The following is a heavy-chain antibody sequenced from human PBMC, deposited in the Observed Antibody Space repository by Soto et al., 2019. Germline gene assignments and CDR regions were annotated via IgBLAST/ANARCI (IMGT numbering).Heavy chain of an antibody. D-gene: IGHD2-2*01. V-gene: IGHV3-11*05. CDR1: GFTFSDYY. J-gene: IGHJ6*02. CDR3: ARGSVVPAATSSAHMDV. Sequence: QVQLVESGGGLVKPGGSLRLSSAASGFTFSDYYMSWIRQAPGKGLEWVSYISSSSSYTNYADSVKGRFTISRDNAKNSLYLQMNSLRAEDTAVYYCARGSVVPAATSSAHMDVWGQGTTVTVSS. CDR2: ISSSSSYT.